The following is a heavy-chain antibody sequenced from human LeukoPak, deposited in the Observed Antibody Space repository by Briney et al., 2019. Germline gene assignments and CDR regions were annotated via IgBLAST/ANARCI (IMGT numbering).Heavy chain of an antibody. CDR3: ARTQDYYDSSGYYADYFDY. CDR2: IYHSGST. D-gene: IGHD3-22*01. CDR1: GYSISSGYY. Sequence: SETLSLTCTVSGYSISSGYYWGWIRQPPGKGLEWIGSIYHSGSTYYNPSLKSRVTISVDTSKNQFSLKLSSVTAADTAVYYCARTQDYYDSSGYYADYFDYWGQGTLVTVSS. V-gene: IGHV4-38-2*02. J-gene: IGHJ4*02.